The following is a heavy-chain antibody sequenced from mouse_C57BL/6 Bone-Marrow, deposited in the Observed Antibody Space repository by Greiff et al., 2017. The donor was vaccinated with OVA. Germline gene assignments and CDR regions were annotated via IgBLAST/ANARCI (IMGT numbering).Heavy chain of an antibody. CDR3: VRDGLTAVVARGGDWYCDV. V-gene: IGHV1-76*01. CDR1: GYTFTDSY. J-gene: IGHJ1*03. CDR2: IYPGSGNT. Sequence: VQLQQSGAELVRPGASVKLSCKASGYTFTDSYINWVKQRPGQGLEWIARIYPGSGNTYYNEKFKGKATLTAAKSSSTASLQLSSLTSEDSAVYFCVRDGLTAVVARGGDWYCDVWGTGTTVTVSS. D-gene: IGHD1-1*01.